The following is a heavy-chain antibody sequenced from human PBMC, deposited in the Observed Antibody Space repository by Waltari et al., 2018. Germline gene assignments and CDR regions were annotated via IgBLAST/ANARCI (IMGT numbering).Heavy chain of an antibody. CDR1: GITFSDSS. CDR3: TRSGTTTVAFDI. V-gene: IGHV3-73*01. D-gene: IGHD1-1*01. J-gene: IGHJ3*02. CDR2: IRSEANSYAT. Sequence: VQLVDSGGDLVQPGGSLKLSCAAFGITFSDSSIHWVRQAPGKGLGWVGRIRSEANSYATAFAASVNGRFTIFRDDSKKTAYLQMNTLMSEDTALYYCTRSGTTTVAFDIWGQGTMVTVSS.